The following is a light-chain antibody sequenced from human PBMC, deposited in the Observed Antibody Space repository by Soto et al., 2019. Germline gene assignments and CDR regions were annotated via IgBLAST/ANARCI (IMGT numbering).Light chain of an antibody. V-gene: IGLV1-47*01. Sequence: QSVLTQPPSASGNPGQRITISGSGSSSNIGSKYVYWYQRFPGTAPKLLMYKDNQRPSGVPDRFSGSKAGTSASLAISGLLSEDEADYYCAAWDNSLSGLYVFGTGTKLPVL. CDR2: KDN. CDR1: SSNIGSKY. CDR3: AAWDNSLSGLYV. J-gene: IGLJ1*01.